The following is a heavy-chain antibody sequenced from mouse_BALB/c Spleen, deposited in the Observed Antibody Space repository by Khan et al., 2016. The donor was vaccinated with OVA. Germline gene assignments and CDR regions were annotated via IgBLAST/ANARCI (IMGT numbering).Heavy chain of an antibody. Sequence: QIQLVQSGPELKKPGETVRISCKASGYTFTTAGMQWVQKMPGKGLKWIGWINTHSGVPKYAEDFKGRFAFSLETSASTAYLQISNLKNEDTDTYFCARSYRYYWYFDVWGAGTTVTVSS. J-gene: IGHJ1*01. D-gene: IGHD2-14*01. V-gene: IGHV9-4*02. CDR2: INTHSGVP. CDR1: GYTFTTAG. CDR3: ARSYRYYWYFDV.